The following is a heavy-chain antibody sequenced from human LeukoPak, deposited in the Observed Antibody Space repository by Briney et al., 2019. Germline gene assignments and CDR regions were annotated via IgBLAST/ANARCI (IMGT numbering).Heavy chain of an antibody. D-gene: IGHD3-10*01. Sequence: PGGSLRLSCVASGFPFNNRAMHWVRQAPGKGLEWVAVISYDGTNKYYTDSVKGRFTVSRDNSKNTLYLQMNSLRAEDTAVYYCARDCCGEWYFFDLWGQGTLVTVSS. V-gene: IGHV3-30-3*01. CDR1: GFPFNNRA. J-gene: IGHJ4*02. CDR3: ARDCCGEWYFFDL. CDR2: ISYDGTNK.